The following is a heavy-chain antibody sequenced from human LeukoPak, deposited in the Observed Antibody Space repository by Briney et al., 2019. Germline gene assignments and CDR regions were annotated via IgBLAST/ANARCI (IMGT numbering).Heavy chain of an antibody. CDR3: AGELSYSSGYLDI. J-gene: IGHJ3*02. Sequence: ASVKVSCKASGGTFSSYAISWVRQAPGQGLEWMGGIIPIFGTANYAQKFQGRVTITADESTSTAYMELSSLRSEDTAVYYCAGELSYSSGYLDIWGQGTMVTVSS. V-gene: IGHV1-69*01. D-gene: IGHD3-22*01. CDR2: IIPIFGTA. CDR1: GGTFSSYA.